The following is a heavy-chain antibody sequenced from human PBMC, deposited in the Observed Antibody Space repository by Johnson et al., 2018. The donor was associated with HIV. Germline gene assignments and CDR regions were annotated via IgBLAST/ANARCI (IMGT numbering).Heavy chain of an antibody. J-gene: IGHJ3*01. CDR3: VREGVSGSYYDAFDL. D-gene: IGHD1-26*01. Sequence: VQLVESGGGLVQPGGSLRLSCAASGFIFDDYGMRWVRQAPGKGLEWVSGINWDGGSTGYADSVKGRFTISRDNAKNSLYLQMDSLRAEDTAVYYCVREGVSGSYYDAFDLWGQGTMVTVSS. CDR1: GFIFDDYG. CDR2: INWDGGST. V-gene: IGHV3-20*04.